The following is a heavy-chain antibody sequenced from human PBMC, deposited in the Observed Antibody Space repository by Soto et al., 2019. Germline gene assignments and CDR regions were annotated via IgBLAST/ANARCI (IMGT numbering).Heavy chain of an antibody. Sequence: ASVKVSCKASGYTFTGYYMHWVRQAPGQGLEWMGWINPNSGGTNYAQKFQGWVTMTRDTSISTAYMELSRLRSDDTAVYYCARDGWFGEADYYYYGMDVWGQGTTVTVS. J-gene: IGHJ6*02. CDR3: ARDGWFGEADYYYYGMDV. CDR1: GYTFTGYY. V-gene: IGHV1-2*04. CDR2: INPNSGGT. D-gene: IGHD3-10*01.